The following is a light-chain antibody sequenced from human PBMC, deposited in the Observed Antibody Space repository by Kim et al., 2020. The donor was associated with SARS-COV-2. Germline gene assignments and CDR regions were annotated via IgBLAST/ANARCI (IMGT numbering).Light chain of an antibody. CDR3: ETWGTGNWV. Sequence: SVKLTCTLSSGHSSYAIAWHQQQPEKGPRYLMKLNSDGSHSKGDGIPDRFSGSSSGAERYLTISSLQSEDEADYYCETWGTGNWVFGGGTQLTVL. CDR1: SGHSSYA. J-gene: IGLJ3*02. V-gene: IGLV4-69*01. CDR2: LNSDGSH.